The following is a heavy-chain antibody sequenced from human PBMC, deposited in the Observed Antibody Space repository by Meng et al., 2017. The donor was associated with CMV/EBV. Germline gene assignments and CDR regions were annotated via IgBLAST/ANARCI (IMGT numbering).Heavy chain of an antibody. CDR2: NYSGGST. J-gene: IGHJ4*02. D-gene: IGHD6-19*01. Sequence: GESLKISCAASGFTVSSNYMSWVRQAPGKGLEWVSVNYSGGSTYYADSVKGRFTISRDNSKNTLYLQMNSLRAEDTAVYYCARDGVAGIDYWGQGTLVTVSS. CDR1: GFTVSSNY. V-gene: IGHV3-53*01. CDR3: ARDGVAGIDY.